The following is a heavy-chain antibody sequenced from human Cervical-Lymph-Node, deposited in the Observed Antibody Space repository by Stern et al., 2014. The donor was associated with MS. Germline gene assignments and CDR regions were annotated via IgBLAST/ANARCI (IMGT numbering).Heavy chain of an antibody. V-gene: IGHV1-18*01. CDR1: GYTFTSHG. D-gene: IGHD2-15*01. Sequence: QLVESGAEVKTPGASVKVSCTASGYTFTSHGMRWVRQAPGQGLECVGWISAYNGNTNYAQKLQGRVTMTTDTSTSTAYMELRSLRSDDTAVYYCARGLLGSENAFDIWGQGTMVTVSS. J-gene: IGHJ3*02. CDR2: ISAYNGNT. CDR3: ARGLLGSENAFDI.